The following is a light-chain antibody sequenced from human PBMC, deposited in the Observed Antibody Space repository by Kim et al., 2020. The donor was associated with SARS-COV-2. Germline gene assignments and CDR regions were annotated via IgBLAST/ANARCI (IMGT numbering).Light chain of an antibody. Sequence: PASITRRSSPSRVYSDGNSCLNWFHERPGQSPRHLIYKVSKRCSGIPDRFSRSGSGTDFALQISRVEAEDVGFYYFMQDTHWPFTLGPGTKVDIK. CDR3: MQDTHWPFT. V-gene: IGKV2-30*01. CDR2: KVS. CDR1: PSRVYSDGNSC. J-gene: IGKJ3*01.